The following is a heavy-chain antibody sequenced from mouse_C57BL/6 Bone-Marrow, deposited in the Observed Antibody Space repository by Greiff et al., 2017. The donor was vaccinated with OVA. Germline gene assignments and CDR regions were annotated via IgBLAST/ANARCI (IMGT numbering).Heavy chain of an antibody. CDR2: IDPENGDT. CDR1: GFNIKDDY. Sequence: VQLQQSGAELVRPGASVKLSCTASGFNIKDDYMHWVKQRPEQGLEWIGWIDPENGDTENASKFQGKATITADTSSNTAYLQLSSLTSEDTAVYYCTTYDYDWDWYFDVWGTGTTVTVSS. D-gene: IGHD2-4*01. V-gene: IGHV14-4*01. CDR3: TTYDYDWDWYFDV. J-gene: IGHJ1*03.